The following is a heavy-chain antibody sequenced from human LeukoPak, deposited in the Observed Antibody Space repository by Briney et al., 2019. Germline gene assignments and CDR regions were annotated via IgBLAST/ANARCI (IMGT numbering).Heavy chain of an antibody. Sequence: SETLSLTCAVYGGSFSGYYWSWIRQPPGKGLEWIGEINHSGSTNYNPSLKSRVTISVDTSKNQFSLKLSSVTAADTAVYYCAREDRYCSGGSCYSWGQGTLVTVSS. J-gene: IGHJ4*02. V-gene: IGHV4-34*01. CDR1: GGSFSGYY. D-gene: IGHD2-15*01. CDR2: INHSGST. CDR3: AREDRYCSGGSCYS.